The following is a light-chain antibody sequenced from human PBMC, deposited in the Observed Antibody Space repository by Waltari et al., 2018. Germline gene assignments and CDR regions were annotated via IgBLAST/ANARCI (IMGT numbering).Light chain of an antibody. CDR2: KAS. Sequence: DIQMTQSPSTLSASVGDRVIFSCRASQSISKWLAWYHQKPGKAPKLLIYKASTLESGVPFRSSVSGSETEFTLTISSLQPEDFATDYCQQYNSYSLLSFGGGTKVEIK. CDR3: QQYNSYSLLS. J-gene: IGKJ4*01. CDR1: QSISKW. V-gene: IGKV1-5*03.